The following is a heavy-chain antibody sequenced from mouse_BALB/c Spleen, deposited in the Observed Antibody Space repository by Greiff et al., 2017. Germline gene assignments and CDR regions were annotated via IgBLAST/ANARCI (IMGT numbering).Heavy chain of an antibody. CDR3: ARWDDYYAMDY. Sequence: QVQLKQSGPELVKPGASVKISCKASGYAFSSSWMNWVKQRPGQGLEWIGRIYPGDGDTNYNGKFKGKATLTADKSSSTAYMQLSSLTSVDSAVYFCARWDDYYAMDYWGQGTSVTVSS. CDR2: IYPGDGDT. V-gene: IGHV1-82*01. CDR1: GYAFSSSW. D-gene: IGHD4-1*01. J-gene: IGHJ4*01.